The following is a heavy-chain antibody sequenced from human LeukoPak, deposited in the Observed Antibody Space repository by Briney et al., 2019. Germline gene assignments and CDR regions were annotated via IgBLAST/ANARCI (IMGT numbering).Heavy chain of an antibody. J-gene: IGHJ4*02. CDR1: GASFRSYY. CDR2: IHYSGTT. V-gene: IGHV4-59*01. D-gene: IGHD3-16*01. Sequence: PSETLSLTCTVSGASFRSYYWSWIRQPPGKGLQWIGYIHYSGTTNYNPSLKSRVTISVDTSKKQFSLELNSLTPADTAVYFCARTVGLGKLSPPFDFWGQGTLVTVSS. CDR3: ARTVGLGKLSPPFDF.